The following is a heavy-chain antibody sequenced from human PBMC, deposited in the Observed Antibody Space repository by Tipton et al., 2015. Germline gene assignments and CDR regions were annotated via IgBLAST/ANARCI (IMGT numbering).Heavy chain of an antibody. CDR2: INGYNAKT. CDR3: AREYSGSSNWFDP. Sequence: QSGAEVKKPGASVKVSCKTSGYTFARHGINWVRQAPGQGLEWMGWINGYNAKTNYKQKFQGRVTMTTDTSTSTAYMELRSLRSDDTAVYYCAREYSGSSNWFDPWGQGTLVTVSS. CDR1: GYTFARHG. V-gene: IGHV1-18*01. J-gene: IGHJ5*02. D-gene: IGHD6-6*01.